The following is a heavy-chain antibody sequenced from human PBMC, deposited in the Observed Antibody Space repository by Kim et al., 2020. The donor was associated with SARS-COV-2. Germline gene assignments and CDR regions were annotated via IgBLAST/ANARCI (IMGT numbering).Heavy chain of an antibody. D-gene: IGHD6-13*01. Sequence: AQKLQDRVTQSTDTSTSTAYMKLGSLRSGDTAVYYCARDRSRWYRGWFDPWGQGTLVTVSS. V-gene: IGHV1-18*01. J-gene: IGHJ5*02. CDR3: ARDRSRWYRGWFDP.